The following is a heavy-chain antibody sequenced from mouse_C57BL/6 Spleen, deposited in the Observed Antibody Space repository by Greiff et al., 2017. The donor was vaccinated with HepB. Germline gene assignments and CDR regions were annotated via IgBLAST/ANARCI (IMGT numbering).Heavy chain of an antibody. D-gene: IGHD2-3*01. CDR2: INPYNGGT. Sequence: EVQLQQSGPVLVKPGASVKMSCKASGYTFTDYYMNWVKQSHGKSLEWIGVINPYNGGTSYNQKFKGKATLTVDKSSSTAYMELNSLTSEDSAVYYCARWGDGCYYAMDYWGQGTSVTVSS. V-gene: IGHV1-19*01. J-gene: IGHJ4*01. CDR1: GYTFTDYY. CDR3: ARWGDGCYYAMDY.